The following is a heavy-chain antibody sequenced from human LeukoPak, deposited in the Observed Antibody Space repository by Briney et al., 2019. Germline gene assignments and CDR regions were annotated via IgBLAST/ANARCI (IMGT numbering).Heavy chain of an antibody. CDR3: ARRYSSGWYHWYFDL. V-gene: IGHV4-38-2*01. Sequence: SETLSLTCSVSGYSINSGFYWGWIRQPPGKGLEWIGNIYHSGSTYYKPSLKSRLTISIDTSKNQFSLKLSSVTAVDTAVYYCARRYSSGWYHWYFDLWGRGTLVTVSS. D-gene: IGHD6-19*01. CDR2: IYHSGST. CDR1: GYSINSGFY. J-gene: IGHJ2*01.